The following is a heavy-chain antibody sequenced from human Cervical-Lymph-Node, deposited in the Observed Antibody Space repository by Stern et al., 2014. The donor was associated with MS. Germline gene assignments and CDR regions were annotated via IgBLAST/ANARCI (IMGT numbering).Heavy chain of an antibody. CDR3: ARHLRRGGAIDI. Sequence: QLQLQESGPRLVKPSETLSLTCSVSGDSMTSSSYYWGWIRQSPGMGLEWIGSFYFPGTTYFNPSVESRATISVDTAKNQFSLRRTAGTGTDTATYYCARHLRRGGAIDIWGQGTRVPVSS. CDR1: GDSMTSSSYY. V-gene: IGHV4-39*01. D-gene: IGHD3-16*02. CDR2: FYFPGTT. J-gene: IGHJ3*02.